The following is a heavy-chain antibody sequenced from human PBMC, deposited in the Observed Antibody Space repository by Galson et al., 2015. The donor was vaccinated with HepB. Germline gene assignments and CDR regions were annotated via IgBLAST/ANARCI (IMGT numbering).Heavy chain of an antibody. CDR1: GYTLTELS. Sequence: SVKVSCKVSGYTLTELSMHWVRQAPGKGLEWMGGFDPEDGETIYAQKFQGRVTMTEDTSTDTAYMELSSLRSEDTAVYYCATLLHCSSTSCYVGAFDIWGQGTLVTVSS. V-gene: IGHV1-24*01. CDR3: ATLLHCSSTSCYVGAFDI. CDR2: FDPEDGET. D-gene: IGHD2-2*01. J-gene: IGHJ4*02.